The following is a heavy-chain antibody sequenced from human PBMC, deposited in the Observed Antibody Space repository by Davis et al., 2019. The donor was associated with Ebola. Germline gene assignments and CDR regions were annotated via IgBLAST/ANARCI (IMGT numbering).Heavy chain of an antibody. Sequence: GESLKISCAASGFTVSSNYMSWVRQAPGKGLEWVSVIYSGGSTYYADSVKGRFTISRHNSKNTLYLQMNSLRAEDTAVYYCASSIAVAGTKPNYYYGMGVWGQGTTVTVSS. CDR2: IYSGGST. CDR1: GFTVSSNY. V-gene: IGHV3-53*04. D-gene: IGHD6-19*01. J-gene: IGHJ6*02. CDR3: ASSIAVAGTKPNYYYGMGV.